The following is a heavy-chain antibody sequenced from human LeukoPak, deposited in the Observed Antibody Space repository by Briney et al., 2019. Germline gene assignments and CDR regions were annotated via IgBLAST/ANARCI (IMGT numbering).Heavy chain of an antibody. D-gene: IGHD3-10*01. CDR1: GFTFSDYY. Sequence: GGSLRLSCAASGFTFSDYYINWIRQAPGKGLEWISYISSDGSTIYSADSLKGRFTISRDNAKHSLYLQMNSLRAKDTAVYYCARDSRGAFDIWGQGTMVTVSS. J-gene: IGHJ3*02. CDR3: ARDSRGAFDI. CDR2: ISSDGSTI. V-gene: IGHV3-11*01.